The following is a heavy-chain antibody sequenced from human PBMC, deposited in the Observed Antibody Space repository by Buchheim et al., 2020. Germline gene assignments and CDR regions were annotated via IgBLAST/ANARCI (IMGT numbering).Heavy chain of an antibody. CDR1: GFSLSTSGVG. V-gene: IGHV2-5*02. Sequence: QITLKESGPTLVKPTQTLTLTCTFSGFSLSTSGVGVGWIRQPPGKALEWLALIYWVDDKRYSPSLKSRSTITKATSNNQLVLTMTNMDPVDTATYYCAHRRRSIAAVYWGQGTL. J-gene: IGHJ4*02. CDR2: IYWVDDK. D-gene: IGHD6-25*01. CDR3: AHRRRSIAAVY.